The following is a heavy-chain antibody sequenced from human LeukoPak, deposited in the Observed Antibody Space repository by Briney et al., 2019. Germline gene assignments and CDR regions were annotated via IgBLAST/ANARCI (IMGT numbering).Heavy chain of an antibody. J-gene: IGHJ3*02. CDR3: ARDMKQWLVQDAFDI. CDR1: GFTFSSYW. V-gene: IGHV3-74*01. D-gene: IGHD6-19*01. CDR2: INSDGSST. Sequence: GGSLRLSCAASGFTFSSYWMHWVRQAPGKGLVWVSRINSDGSSTSYADSVKGRFTISRDNAKNTLYLQMNSLRAEDTAVYYCARDMKQWLVQDAFDIWGQGTMVTVSS.